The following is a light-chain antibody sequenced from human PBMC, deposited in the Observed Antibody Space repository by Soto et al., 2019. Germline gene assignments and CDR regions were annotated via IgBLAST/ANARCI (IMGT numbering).Light chain of an antibody. CDR2: DVS. V-gene: IGLV2-11*01. Sequence: QSALTQPRSVSGSPGQSVTISCTGTSTDVGDYYYVSWYQQHPGKAPKLMIYDVSKRPSGVPDRFSGSKSGNTASLIISGLQAEDEADYYCCSYAGIYEDFGTGTKVTGL. CDR3: CSYAGIYED. CDR1: STDVGDYYY. J-gene: IGLJ1*01.